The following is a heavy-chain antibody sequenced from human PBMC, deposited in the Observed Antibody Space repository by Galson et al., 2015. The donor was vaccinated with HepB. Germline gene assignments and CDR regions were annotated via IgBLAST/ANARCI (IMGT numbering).Heavy chain of an antibody. V-gene: IGHV1-18*04. Sequence: QSGAEVKKPGESLRISCKGSGYSFTSYGISWVRQAPGQGLEWMGWISAYNGNTNYAQKLQGRVTMTTDTSTSTAYMELRSLRSDDTAVYYCARDYYGSGSYYRLDAFDIWGQGTMVTVSS. CDR1: GYSFTSYG. J-gene: IGHJ3*02. D-gene: IGHD3-10*01. CDR3: ARDYYGSGSYYRLDAFDI. CDR2: ISAYNGNT.